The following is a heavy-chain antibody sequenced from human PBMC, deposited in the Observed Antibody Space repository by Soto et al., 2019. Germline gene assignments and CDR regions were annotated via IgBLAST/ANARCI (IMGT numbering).Heavy chain of an antibody. CDR3: ARGHISSTKNWLDP. V-gene: IGHV1-8*01. CDR2: MNPNSGNT. CDR1: GYTFTSYH. J-gene: IGHJ5*02. D-gene: IGHD6-6*01. Sequence: AQLVQSGAEVKKPGASVKVSCKGSGYTFTSYHINWVRQATGQGLEWMGWMNPNSGNTGYAQTLQGRVTMTWDTSISTAYMELSSLRFEDTAMYYCARGHISSTKNWLDPWGQGTLVTVSS.